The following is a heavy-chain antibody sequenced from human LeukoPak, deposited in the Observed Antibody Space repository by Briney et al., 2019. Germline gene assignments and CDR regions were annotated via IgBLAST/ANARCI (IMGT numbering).Heavy chain of an antibody. CDR1: GGSISSSSYY. Sequence: PSETLSLTCTVSGGSISSSSYYWGWIRQPPGKGLEWIGSIYYSGSTYYNPSLKSRVTISVDTSKNQFSLKLSSVTAADTAVYYCARPSGKPRIFDIWGQGTMVTVSS. CDR2: IYYSGST. J-gene: IGHJ3*02. CDR3: ARPSGKPRIFDI. V-gene: IGHV4-39*01. D-gene: IGHD1-14*01.